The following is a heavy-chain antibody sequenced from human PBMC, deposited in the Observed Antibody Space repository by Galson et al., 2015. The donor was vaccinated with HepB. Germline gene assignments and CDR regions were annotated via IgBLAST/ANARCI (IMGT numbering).Heavy chain of an antibody. D-gene: IGHD3-3*01. J-gene: IGHJ6*02. CDR1: GYTFTSYG. CDR3: AREGVDFWSGYYSYYYGMDV. CDR2: ISAYNGNT. Sequence: SVKVSCKASGYTFTSYGISWVRQAPGQGLEWMGWISAYNGNTNYAQKLQGRVTMTTDTSTSTAYMELRSLRSDDTAVYYCAREGVDFWSGYYSYYYGMDVWGQGTTVTVSS. V-gene: IGHV1-18*04.